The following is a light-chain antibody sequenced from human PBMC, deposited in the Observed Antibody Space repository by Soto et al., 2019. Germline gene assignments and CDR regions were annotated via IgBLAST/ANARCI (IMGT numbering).Light chain of an antibody. CDR1: QDIVVS. V-gene: IGKV1-39*01. Sequence: DIQVTQSPSSLSASVGDRVTITCQASQDIVVSMNWYQQKPGKAPNLLIYGAFNLQSGVPSRFAGHRSGTIFTLTVSSLQPEDFATYYCLQTYGAPLTFGQGTRV. J-gene: IGKJ5*01. CDR2: GAF. CDR3: LQTYGAPLT.